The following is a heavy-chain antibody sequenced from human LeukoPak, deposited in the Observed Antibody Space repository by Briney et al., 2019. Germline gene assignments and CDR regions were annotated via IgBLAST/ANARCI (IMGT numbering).Heavy chain of an antibody. CDR1: GGTFSSYA. D-gene: IGHD5-18*01. J-gene: IGHJ6*03. Sequence: GASVKVSCKASGGTFSSYAISWVRQAPGQGLEWMGGIIPIFGTANYAQKFQGRVTITADKSTSTAYMELSSLRSEGTAVYYCARDISPRYSYGGYYYYYYMDVWGKGTTVTVSS. V-gene: IGHV1-69*06. CDR2: IIPIFGTA. CDR3: ARDISPRYSYGGYYYYYYMDV.